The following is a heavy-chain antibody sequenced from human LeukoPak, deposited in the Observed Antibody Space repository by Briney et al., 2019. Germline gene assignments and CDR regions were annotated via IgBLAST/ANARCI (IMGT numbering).Heavy chain of an antibody. D-gene: IGHD4-11*01. J-gene: IGHJ4*02. CDR1: GGSISSGDYY. CDR2: IYYSGST. Sequence: SQTLSLTCTVSGGSISSGDYYWSWIRQPPGTGLEWIGYIYYSGSTYYNPSLKSRVTISVDTSKNQFSLKLSSVTAADTAVYYCARNDYSNASLDYWGQGTLVTVSS. V-gene: IGHV4-30-4*08. CDR3: ARNDYSNASLDY.